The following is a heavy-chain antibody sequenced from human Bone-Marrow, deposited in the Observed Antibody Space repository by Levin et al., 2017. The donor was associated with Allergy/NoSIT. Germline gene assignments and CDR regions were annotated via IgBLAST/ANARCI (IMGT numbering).Heavy chain of an antibody. V-gene: IGHV1-2*02. J-gene: IGHJ4*02. Sequence: GESLKISCKASGYTFVDSDFYIHWVRQAPGQGLEWMGWMNPYSGTTRYPQKFQGRVAMVRDPSTSTAYMDLSSLTSDDTAVYYCARGKLRELLGFDFWGQGTLVSVSS. CDR2: MNPYSGTT. D-gene: IGHD1-7*01. CDR3: ARGKLRELLGFDF. CDR1: GYTFVDSDFY.